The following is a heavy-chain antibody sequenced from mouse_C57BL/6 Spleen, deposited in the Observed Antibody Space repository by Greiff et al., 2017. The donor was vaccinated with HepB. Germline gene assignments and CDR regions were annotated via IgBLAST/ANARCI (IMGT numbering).Heavy chain of an antibody. V-gene: IGHV1-69*01. J-gene: IGHJ2*01. D-gene: IGHD1-1*01. CDR2: LDPSDSYT. Sequence: VQLQQSGAELVMPGASVKLSCKASGYTFTSYWMHWVKQRPGQGLEWIGQLDPSDSYTNYNQKFKGKSTLTVDKSSSPASMQPSRLTSEDSAVYYCARRYYGYLDYWGQGTTLTVSS. CDR3: ARRYYGYLDY. CDR1: GYTFTSYW.